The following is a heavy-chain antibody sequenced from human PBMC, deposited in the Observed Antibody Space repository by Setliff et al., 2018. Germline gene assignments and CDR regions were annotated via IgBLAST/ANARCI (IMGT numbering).Heavy chain of an antibody. J-gene: IGHJ5*02. CDR2: IYTSGGT. CDR3: ARHKVIKKEFIRLTWLDP. CDR1: GDSMNDNH. Sequence: SETLSLTCTVSGDSMNDNHWTWMRQPPGKGLEWIGYIYTSGGTNYNPSLKSRVTISVDMTENQFSLILRSVVAADTAVYYCARHKVIKKEFIRLTWLDPWGQGTPVTVSS. V-gene: IGHV4-4*08. D-gene: IGHD3-10*01.